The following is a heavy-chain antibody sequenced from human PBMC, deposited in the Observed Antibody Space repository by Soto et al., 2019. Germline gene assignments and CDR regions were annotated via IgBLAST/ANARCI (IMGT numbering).Heavy chain of an antibody. J-gene: IGHJ6*02. CDR1: GFTFSSYG. CDR3: ASEPPTMVRGAITRYGMDV. Sequence: QVQLVESGGGVVQPGRSLRLSCAASGFTFSSYGMHWVRQAPGKGLEWVAVISYDGSNKYYADSVKGRFTISRDNSKNTLYLQRNSLRAEDTAVYYCASEPPTMVRGAITRYGMDVWGQGTTVTVSS. CDR2: ISYDGSNK. V-gene: IGHV3-30*03. D-gene: IGHD3-10*01.